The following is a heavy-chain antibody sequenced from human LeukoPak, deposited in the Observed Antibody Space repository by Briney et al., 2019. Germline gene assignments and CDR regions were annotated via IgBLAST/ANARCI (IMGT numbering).Heavy chain of an antibody. V-gene: IGHV1-3*01. CDR1: GYTFTSYA. CDR2: INAGNGNT. J-gene: IGHJ4*02. CDR3: ARDRPGSGYEGFDY. D-gene: IGHD5-12*01. Sequence: GASVKVSCKASGYTFTSYAMHWVRQAPEQRLEWMGWINAGNGNTKYSQKFQGRVTITRDTSASTAYMELSSLRSEDTAVYYCARDRPGSGYEGFDYWGQGTLVTVSS.